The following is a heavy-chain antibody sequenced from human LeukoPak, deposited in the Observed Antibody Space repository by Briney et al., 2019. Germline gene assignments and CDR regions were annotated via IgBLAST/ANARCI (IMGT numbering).Heavy chain of an antibody. Sequence: GGSLRLSCAASEFAFSVYEMYWVRQAPGKGLEWVSYISSSGGTRYYADSVKGRFTISRDNAKNSLYLHMNSLRAEDTAVYYCPTLKVASSFDYWGQGALVTVSS. CDR2: ISSSGGTR. CDR3: PTLKVASSFDY. V-gene: IGHV3-48*03. CDR1: EFAFSVYE. J-gene: IGHJ4*02. D-gene: IGHD6-19*01.